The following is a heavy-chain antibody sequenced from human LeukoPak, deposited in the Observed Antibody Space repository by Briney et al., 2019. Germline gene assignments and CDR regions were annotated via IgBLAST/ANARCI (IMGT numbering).Heavy chain of an antibody. CDR1: GFTFSSYW. D-gene: IGHD6-13*01. J-gene: IGHJ3*02. Sequence: QTGGSLRLSCAASGFTFSSYWMHWVRQAPGKGLVWVSRIKSDGSSTTYADSVKGRFTISRDNAKNTLYLQMNSLRVEDTAVYYCAGRAAALDAFDIWGQGTMVTVSS. CDR2: IKSDGSST. V-gene: IGHV3-74*01. CDR3: AGRAAALDAFDI.